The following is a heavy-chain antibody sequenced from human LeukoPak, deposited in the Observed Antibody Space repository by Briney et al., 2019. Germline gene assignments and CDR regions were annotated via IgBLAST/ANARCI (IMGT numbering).Heavy chain of an antibody. CDR3: ARHDRDCSSTSCYHYMDV. Sequence: PSETLSLTCAVYGGSFSGYYWSWIRQPPGKGLEWIGEINHSGSTNYNPSLKSRVTISVDTSKNQFSLKLSSVTAADTAVYYCARHDRDCSSTSCYHYMDVWGKGTTVTVSS. D-gene: IGHD2-2*01. V-gene: IGHV4-34*01. J-gene: IGHJ6*03. CDR2: INHSGST. CDR1: GGSFSGYY.